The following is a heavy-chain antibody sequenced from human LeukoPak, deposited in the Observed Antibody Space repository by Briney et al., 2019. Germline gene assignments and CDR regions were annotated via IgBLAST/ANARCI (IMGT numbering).Heavy chain of an antibody. V-gene: IGHV3-53*01. Sequence: PGGSLRLSCAASGFTVSSNYMSWVRQAPGKGLEWVSVIYSGGSIYYADSVKGRFTVSRDNSKNTLYLQMNSLRAEDTAVYYCARDAAILIAAAGSYYYYYGMDVWGQGTTVTVSS. CDR2: IYSGGSI. CDR3: ARDAAILIAAAGSYYYYYGMDV. CDR1: GFTVSSNY. J-gene: IGHJ6*02. D-gene: IGHD6-13*01.